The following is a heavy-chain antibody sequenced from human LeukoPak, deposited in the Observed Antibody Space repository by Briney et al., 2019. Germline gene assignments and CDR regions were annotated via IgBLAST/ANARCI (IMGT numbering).Heavy chain of an antibody. V-gene: IGHV3-30*02. Sequence: GGSLRLSCTASGFTFTSYAMSWVRQAPGKGLEWVAFIWSDGTKKYYADSVKGRFTISRDDSKNTLFLQMNSLRAEDTSVYYCAKDKGVRYFDYWGQGTLVTVSS. CDR3: AKDKGVRYFDY. D-gene: IGHD1-1*01. CDR2: IWSDGTKK. J-gene: IGHJ4*02. CDR1: GFTFTSYA.